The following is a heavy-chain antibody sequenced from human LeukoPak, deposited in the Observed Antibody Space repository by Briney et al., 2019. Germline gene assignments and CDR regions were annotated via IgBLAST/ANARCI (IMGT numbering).Heavy chain of an antibody. J-gene: IGHJ2*01. V-gene: IGHV4-59*01. CDR2: IYYNGST. CDR3: ARIRRYDYDGFRPGWVYWYFDV. Sequence: ASETLSLTCSVSGGSISGYYWSWIRQPPGKGLGWIGFIYYNGSTNYNPSLKSRITISVDTSKNQFSLKLNSVSAADTAIFYCARIRRYDYDGFRPGWVYWYFDVWGRGTLVTVSS. D-gene: IGHD4-23*01. CDR1: GGSISGYY.